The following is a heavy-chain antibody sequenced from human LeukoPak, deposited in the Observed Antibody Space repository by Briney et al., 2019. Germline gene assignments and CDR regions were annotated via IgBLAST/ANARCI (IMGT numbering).Heavy chain of an antibody. D-gene: IGHD2-2*01. CDR3: ARSIVVVPAARFFDY. V-gene: IGHV3-64*01. CDR2: ISSNGGST. CDR1: GFTFSSYA. J-gene: IGHJ4*02. Sequence: GGSLRLSCAASGFTFSSYAMHWVRQAPGKGLEYVSAISSNGGSTYYANSVKGRFTISRDNSKNTLYLQMGSLGAEDMAVYYCARSIVVVPAARFFDYWGQGTLVTVSS.